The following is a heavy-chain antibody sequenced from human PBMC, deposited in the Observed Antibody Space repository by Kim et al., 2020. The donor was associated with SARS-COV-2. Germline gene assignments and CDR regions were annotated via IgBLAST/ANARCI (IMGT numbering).Heavy chain of an antibody. CDR2: FRDSDEKT. Sequence: GGSLRLSCAASGFTFNNDPMSWVRQAPEKRLEWVSTFRDSDEKTYYADSVKGRFTISRDTSKNTLYLHMNSLRAEDTAIYYCAKSRLAAAGTGAFDIWGQGTVVTVS. J-gene: IGHJ3*02. V-gene: IGHV3-23*01. D-gene: IGHD6-13*01. CDR1: GFTFNNDP. CDR3: AKSRLAAAGTGAFDI.